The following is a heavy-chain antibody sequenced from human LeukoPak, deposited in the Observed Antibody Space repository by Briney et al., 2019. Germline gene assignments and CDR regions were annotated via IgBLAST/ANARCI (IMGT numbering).Heavy chain of an antibody. V-gene: IGHV1-69*05. CDR3: ARDFGCSSTSCYGRFDY. Sequence: ASVKVPCKASGGTFSSYAISWVRQAPGQGLEWMGGIIPIFGTANYAQKFQGRVTITTDESTSTAYMELSSLRSEDTAVYYCARDFGCSSTSCYGRFDYWGQGTPVTVSS. CDR1: GGTFSSYA. D-gene: IGHD2-2*01. J-gene: IGHJ4*02. CDR2: IIPIFGTA.